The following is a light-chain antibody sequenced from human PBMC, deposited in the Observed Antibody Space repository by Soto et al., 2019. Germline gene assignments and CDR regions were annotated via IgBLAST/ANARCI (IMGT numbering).Light chain of an antibody. CDR2: DVS. Sequence: QPVLTQPLSVSGSPGQSVTISCTGTSSDVGGYNYVSWYQQHPCKAPKLMIYDVSKRPSGVPDRFSGSKSGNTASLTISGLQAEDEADYYCCSYAGSYTLRVVFGGGTKLTVL. CDR1: SSDVGGYNY. J-gene: IGLJ2*01. CDR3: CSYAGSYTLRVV. V-gene: IGLV2-11*01.